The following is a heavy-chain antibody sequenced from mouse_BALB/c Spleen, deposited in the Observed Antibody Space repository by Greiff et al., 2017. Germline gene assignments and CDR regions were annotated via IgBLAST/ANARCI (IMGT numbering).Heavy chain of an antibody. CDR3: ARWGYGSKSSPAMDY. CDR1: GYAFTSYN. V-gene: IGHV1S135*01. Sequence: EVQLHQSGPELVKPGASVKVSCKASGYAFTSYNMYWVKQSHGKSLEWIGYIDPYNGGTSYNQKFKGKATLTVDKSSSTAYMHLNSLTSEDSAVYYCARWGYGSKSSPAMDYWGQGTSVTVSS. CDR2: IDPYNGGT. J-gene: IGHJ4*01. D-gene: IGHD1-1*01.